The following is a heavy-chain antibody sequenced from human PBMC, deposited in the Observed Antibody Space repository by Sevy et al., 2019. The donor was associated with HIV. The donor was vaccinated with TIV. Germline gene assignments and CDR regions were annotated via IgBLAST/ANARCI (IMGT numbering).Heavy chain of an antibody. D-gene: IGHD1-26*01. V-gene: IGHV4-59*08. J-gene: IGHJ4*02. CDR3: AGENAWGRGYS. CDR2: NYYNGNT. Sequence: SETLSLTCTVSGGSITSLYWGWIRQPPGKGLEWIANNYYNGNTNYNPSLKSRVTISLDTSKNQFSLRLSSVTAADTAIYYGAGENAWGRGYSWGQGTLVTVSS. CDR1: GGSITSLY.